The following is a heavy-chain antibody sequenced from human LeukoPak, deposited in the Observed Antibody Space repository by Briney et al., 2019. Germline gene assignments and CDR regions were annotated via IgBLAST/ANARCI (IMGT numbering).Heavy chain of an antibody. CDR1: GYTFTGYY. CDR3: AKVRNYYDSSGHFDY. CDR2: INPNSGYT. D-gene: IGHD3-22*01. Sequence: GASVNVSCKASGYTFTGYYMHWARQAPGHGLEWMGWINPNSGYTNYAHTFQGRVTMTRDTPISTVYMELSRLRSDDTAVYYCAKVRNYYDSSGHFDYWGQGNLVTVSS. V-gene: IGHV1-2*02. J-gene: IGHJ4*02.